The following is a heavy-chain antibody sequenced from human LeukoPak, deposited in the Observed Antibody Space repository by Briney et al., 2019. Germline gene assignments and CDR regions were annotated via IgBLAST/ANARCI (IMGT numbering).Heavy chain of an antibody. CDR3: ARLPYCGGDCYPNWFDP. D-gene: IGHD2-21*02. J-gene: IGHJ5*02. Sequence: GESLKISCKGSGYSFNTYWIGWVRQMPGKGLAWMGIIYPGDSDTKYSPSFQGQVTISADKSISTAYLQWSSLKASDTAMYYCARLPYCGGDCYPNWFDPWGQGTLVTVSS. V-gene: IGHV5-51*01. CDR1: GYSFNTYW. CDR2: IYPGDSDT.